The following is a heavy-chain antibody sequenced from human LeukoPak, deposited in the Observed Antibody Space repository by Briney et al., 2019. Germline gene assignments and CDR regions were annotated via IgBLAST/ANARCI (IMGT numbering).Heavy chain of an antibody. CDR2: INSDGSST. D-gene: IGHD4-17*01. J-gene: IGHJ4*02. CDR3: AKISDYGYNY. CDR1: GFTFSSYW. Sequence: GGSLRLSCAASGFTFSSYWMHWVRQAPGEGLVWVSRINSDGSSTSYADSVKGRFTISRDNSKNTLYLQMNSLRAEDTAVYYCAKISDYGYNYWGQGTLVTVSS. V-gene: IGHV3-74*01.